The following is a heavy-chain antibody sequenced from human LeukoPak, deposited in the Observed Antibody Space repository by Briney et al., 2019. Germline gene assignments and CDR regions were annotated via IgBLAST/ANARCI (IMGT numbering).Heavy chain of an antibody. D-gene: IGHD3-3*01. CDR1: GFTFSSYS. Sequence: GGSLRLSCAASGFTFSSYSMNWVRQAPGKGLEWVSSISSSSSYIYYADSVKGRFTISRDNAKNSLYLQMNSLRAEDTAVYYCAKGSELRFLEWLCHFDYWGQGTLVTVSS. J-gene: IGHJ4*02. V-gene: IGHV3-21*04. CDR2: ISSSSSYI. CDR3: AKGSELRFLEWLCHFDY.